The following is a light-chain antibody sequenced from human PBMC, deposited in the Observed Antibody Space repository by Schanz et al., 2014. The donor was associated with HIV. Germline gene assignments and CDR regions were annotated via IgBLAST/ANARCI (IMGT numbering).Light chain of an antibody. CDR1: QSVSSSY. J-gene: IGKJ3*01. Sequence: IVLTQSPGTLSLSPGDRATLSCRASQSVSSSYLAWYQQKPGLAPRLLIYDASSRATGIPDRFSGSGSGTDFTLTISRLEPEDFAVYYCQQYGSSPTFGPGTKVDIK. V-gene: IGKV3D-20*01. CDR2: DAS. CDR3: QQYGSSPT.